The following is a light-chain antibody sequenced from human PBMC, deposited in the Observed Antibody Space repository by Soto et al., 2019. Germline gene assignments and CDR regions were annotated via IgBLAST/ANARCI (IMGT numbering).Light chain of an antibody. CDR2: AAS. Sequence: EGGMTQSPATLSVSSGERVTLSFRASESINRNLVWYQKRPGQAPRLVIYAASTRATGIPARFSGSGSGTDFTLTISSLQSEDLAVYYCQQRSNWWTFGQGTKVDI. CDR3: QQRSNWWT. J-gene: IGKJ1*01. CDR1: ESINRN. V-gene: IGKV3-15*01.